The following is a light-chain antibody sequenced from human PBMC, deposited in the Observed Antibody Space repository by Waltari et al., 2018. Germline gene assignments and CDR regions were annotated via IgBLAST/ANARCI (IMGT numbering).Light chain of an antibody. CDR2: DTS. CDR1: AGAVTSGLY. CDR3: LISYSGVGV. Sequence: QAVVTQEPSLTVSPGGTVTLTCGYSAGAVTSGLYPYWFQQKPGQAPRTLIYDTSNKHSWTPARFSGSRLGGKAALTLSGAQPEDEAEYYCLISYSGVGVFGGGTKLTVL. J-gene: IGLJ3*02. V-gene: IGLV7-46*01.